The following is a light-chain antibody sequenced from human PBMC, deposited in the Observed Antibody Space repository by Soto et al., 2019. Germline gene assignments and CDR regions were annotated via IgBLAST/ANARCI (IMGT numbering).Light chain of an antibody. CDR3: QKYNTATRT. Sequence: IQMTQSPSALSDSVGDRVTITCRASQDIRHFLAWYQHKPGRVPKLLIYAASTLQSGVLSRFSGSGSGTDFILTIRSLQPEDAATYSCQKYNTATRTFGGGTTVEI. CDR2: AAS. V-gene: IGKV1-27*01. CDR1: QDIRHF. J-gene: IGKJ4*01.